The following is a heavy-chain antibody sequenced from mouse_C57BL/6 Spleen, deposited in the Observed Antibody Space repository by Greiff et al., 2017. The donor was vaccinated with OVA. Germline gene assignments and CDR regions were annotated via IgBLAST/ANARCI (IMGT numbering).Heavy chain of an antibody. CDR3: AREGPYYDYDGYFDY. V-gene: IGHV1-80*01. J-gene: IGHJ2*01. D-gene: IGHD2-4*01. Sequence: VQLQQSGAELVKPGASVKISCKASGYAFSSYWMNWVKQRPGKGLEWIGQIYPGDGDTNYNGKFKGKATLTADKSSSTAYMQLSSLTSEDSAVYFCAREGPYYDYDGYFDYWGQGTTLTVSS. CDR1: GYAFSSYW. CDR2: IYPGDGDT.